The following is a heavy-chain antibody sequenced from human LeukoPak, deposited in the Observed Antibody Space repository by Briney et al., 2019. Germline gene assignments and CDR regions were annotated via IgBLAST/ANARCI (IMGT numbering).Heavy chain of an antibody. J-gene: IGHJ4*02. V-gene: IGHV1-46*01. CDR1: GYTFTSYY. D-gene: IGHD3-10*01. CDR3: ARISRGPTGDY. Sequence: ASVKVSCKASGYTFTSYYMHWVRQAPGQGLEWMGIINPRGGSTTYAQKFQGRVTMTRDTSTSTVYMELSSLRSEDTAVYYCARISRGPTGDYWGQGTLVTVSS. CDR2: INPRGGST.